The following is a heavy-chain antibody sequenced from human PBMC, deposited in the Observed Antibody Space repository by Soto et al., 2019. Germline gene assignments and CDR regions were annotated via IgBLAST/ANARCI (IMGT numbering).Heavy chain of an antibody. D-gene: IGHD6-13*01. CDR2: IKSKTDGGTT. Sequence: EVQLVESGGGLVKPGGSLRLSCAASGFTFSNAWMSWVRQAPGKGLEWVGRIKSKTDGGTTDYAAPVKGRFTISRDDSKNTLYLPMNSLKTEDTAVYYCTTDIWYVAFDIWGQGTMVTVSS. CDR3: TTDIWYVAFDI. J-gene: IGHJ3*02. CDR1: GFTFSNAW. V-gene: IGHV3-15*01.